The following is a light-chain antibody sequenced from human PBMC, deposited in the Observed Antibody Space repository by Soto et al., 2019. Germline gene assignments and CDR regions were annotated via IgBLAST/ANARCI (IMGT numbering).Light chain of an antibody. CDR3: QQKYT. CDR1: QSISSW. J-gene: IGKJ2*01. V-gene: IGKV1-5*03. CDR2: KAS. Sequence: DIQMTQSPSTLSASVGDRVTITCRASQSISSWLAWYQQKPGKAPKLLIYKASSLESGVPTRFSVSGSGTEFTLTIRSLQPDDFATYYCQQKYTFGQGTKLEIK.